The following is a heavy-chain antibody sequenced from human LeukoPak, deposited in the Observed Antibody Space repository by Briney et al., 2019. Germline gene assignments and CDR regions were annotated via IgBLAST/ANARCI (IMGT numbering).Heavy chain of an antibody. J-gene: IGHJ1*01. CDR2: IYYSGST. V-gene: IGHV4-59*01. CDR3: ARSVRSGYYGGFQH. Sequence: PSETLSLTCTVSGGSISSYYWSWIRQPPGKGLEWIGYIYYSGSTNYNPSLKSRVTISVDTSKNQFSLKLSSVTAADTAVYYCARSVRSGYYGGFQHWGQGTLVTVSS. CDR1: GGSISSYY. D-gene: IGHD3-22*01.